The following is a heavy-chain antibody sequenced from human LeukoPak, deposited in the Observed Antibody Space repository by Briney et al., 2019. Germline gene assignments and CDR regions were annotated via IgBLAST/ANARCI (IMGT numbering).Heavy chain of an antibody. J-gene: IGHJ6*02. CDR1: GGSFSGYY. CDR3: ARASSYYYDSSGYSYYYYYGMDV. CDR2: INHSGST. D-gene: IGHD3-22*01. Sequence: SEALSLTCAVYGGSFSGYYWSWIRQPPGKGLEWIGEINHSGSTNYNPSLKSRVTISVDTSKNQFSLKLSSVTAADTAVYYCARASSYYYDSSGYSYYYYYGMDVWGQGTTVTVSS. V-gene: IGHV4-34*01.